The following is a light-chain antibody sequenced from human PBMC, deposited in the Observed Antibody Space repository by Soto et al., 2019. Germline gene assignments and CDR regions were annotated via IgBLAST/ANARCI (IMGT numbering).Light chain of an antibody. J-gene: IGKJ1*01. CDR2: AAS. CDR3: QHYNSYSEA. V-gene: IGKV1-5*01. Sequence: DIQITQSPSTLSSSVSERFTITCRASQSISSYLNWYQQKPGKAPKLLIYAASSLQSGVPSRFSGSGSGTEFTLTISSLQPDDFATYYCQHYNSYSEAFGQGTKVDIK. CDR1: QSISSY.